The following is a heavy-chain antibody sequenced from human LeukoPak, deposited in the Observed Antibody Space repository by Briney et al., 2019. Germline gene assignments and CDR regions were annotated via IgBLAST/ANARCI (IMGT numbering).Heavy chain of an antibody. V-gene: IGHV7-4-1*02. D-gene: IGHD2-15*01. Sequence: ASVKVSCKASGYTFTSYAMTWVRQAPGQGLEWMGWINTNTGNPTYAQGFTGRFVFSLDTSVSTAYLQISSLKAEDTAVYYCARDGYCSGGSCYDLDYWGQGTLVTVSS. CDR2: INTNTGNP. J-gene: IGHJ4*02. CDR3: ARDGYCSGGSCYDLDY. CDR1: GYTFTSYA.